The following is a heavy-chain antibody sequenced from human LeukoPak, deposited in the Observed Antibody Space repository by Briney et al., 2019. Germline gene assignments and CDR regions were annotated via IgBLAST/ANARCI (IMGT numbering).Heavy chain of an antibody. D-gene: IGHD1-26*01. J-gene: IGHJ4*02. V-gene: IGHV4-59*08. CDR1: GGSLSSYY. Sequence: PSETLSLTCTVSGGSLSSYYWSWIRQPPGKGLEWIGYIYYSGSTNYNPSLKSRVTISVDTSKNQFSLKLSSVTAADTAVYYCARHSQWELYYFDYWGQGTLVTVSS. CDR2: IYYSGST. CDR3: ARHSQWELYYFDY.